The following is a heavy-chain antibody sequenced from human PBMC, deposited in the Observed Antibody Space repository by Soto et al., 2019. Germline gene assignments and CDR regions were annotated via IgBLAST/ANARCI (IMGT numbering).Heavy chain of an antibody. V-gene: IGHV3-21*01. CDR2: ISSSSSYI. CDR3: ARDVHNWNDDVDI. D-gene: IGHD1-1*01. Sequence: EVQLVESGGGLVKPGGSLRLSCAASGFTFSSYSMNWVRQAPGKGLEWVSSISSSSSYIYYADSVKGRFTISRDNAKNSLYLQMNSLRAEDTAVYYCARDVHNWNDDVDIWGQGTMVTVSS. J-gene: IGHJ3*02. CDR1: GFTFSSYS.